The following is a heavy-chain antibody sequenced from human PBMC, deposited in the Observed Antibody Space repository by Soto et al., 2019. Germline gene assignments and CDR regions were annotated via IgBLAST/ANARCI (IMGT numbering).Heavy chain of an antibody. CDR3: ATHSSSSLYYYYGMDV. CDR2: IIPIFGTA. V-gene: IGHV1-69*13. CDR1: GGTFSSYA. D-gene: IGHD6-6*01. J-gene: IGHJ6*02. Sequence: SVKVSCKASGGTFSSYAISWVRQAPGQGLEWMGGIIPIFGTANYAQKFQGRVTITADESTSTAYMELSSLRSEDTAVYYCATHSSSSLYYYYGMDVWGQGTTVTVSS.